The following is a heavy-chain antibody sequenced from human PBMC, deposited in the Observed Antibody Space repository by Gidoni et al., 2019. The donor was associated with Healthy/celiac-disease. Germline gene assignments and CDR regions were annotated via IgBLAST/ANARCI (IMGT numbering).Heavy chain of an antibody. Sequence: EVQLVESGGGLVQPGGSLRLSCAASGFTFSSYWMHWVRQAPGTGLVWVSRINSDGSSTSYADSVKGRFTISRDNAKNTLYLQMNSLRAEDTAVYYCARGIYCSSTSCYTPFDYWGQGTLVTVSS. CDR2: INSDGSST. CDR3: ARGIYCSSTSCYTPFDY. J-gene: IGHJ4*02. CDR1: GFTFSSYW. D-gene: IGHD2-2*02. V-gene: IGHV3-74*01.